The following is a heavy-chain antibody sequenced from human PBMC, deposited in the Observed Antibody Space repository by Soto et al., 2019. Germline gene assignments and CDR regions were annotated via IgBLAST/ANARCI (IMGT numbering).Heavy chain of an antibody. J-gene: IGHJ4*02. CDR1: GYTFTSYF. Sequence: QVQLVQSGAEVKKPGASVKVSCKASGYTFTSYFISWVRQAPGQGLEWVGWISANNGNTKYTQKLQGRVTMTTDTSTSTAYMELGSLRSDDTAVYYCARDAAVGLFDYWGQGTLVTVSS. CDR2: ISANNGNT. D-gene: IGHD1-26*01. CDR3: ARDAAVGLFDY. V-gene: IGHV1-18*01.